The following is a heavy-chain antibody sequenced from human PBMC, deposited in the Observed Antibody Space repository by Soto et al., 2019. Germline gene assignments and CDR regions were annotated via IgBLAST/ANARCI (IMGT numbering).Heavy chain of an antibody. CDR2: IYHSGST. CDR3: ARDGRLGISY. J-gene: IGHJ4*02. Sequence: SETLSLTCAVSCGSISSGGYSWSWIRQPPGKGLEWIGYIYHSGSTYYNPSLKSRVTISVDRSKNQFSLKLSSVTAADTAVYYCARDGRLGISYWGQGTLVTVSS. V-gene: IGHV4-30-2*01. D-gene: IGHD7-27*01. CDR1: CGSISSGGYS.